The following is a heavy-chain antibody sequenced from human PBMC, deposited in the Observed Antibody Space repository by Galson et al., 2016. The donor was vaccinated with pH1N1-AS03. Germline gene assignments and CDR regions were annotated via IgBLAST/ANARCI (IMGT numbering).Heavy chain of an antibody. Sequence: SLRLSCAASGFMFTHYSMHWVRQAPGKGLEYVSVISGNGFSTYYANSVKGRFTISRDNSKNTLYLQMGSLRTEDMAVYYCARGPVSYSNYWFPPPDYWGQGTLVTVSS. CDR3: ARGPVSYSNYWFPPPDY. CDR2: ISGNGFST. J-gene: IGHJ4*02. D-gene: IGHD6-13*01. V-gene: IGHV3-64*01. CDR1: GFMFTHYS.